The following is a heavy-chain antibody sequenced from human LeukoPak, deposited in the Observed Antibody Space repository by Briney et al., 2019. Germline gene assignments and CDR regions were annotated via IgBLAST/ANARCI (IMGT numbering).Heavy chain of an antibody. V-gene: IGHV1-2*02. Sequence: ASVKVSCKSSGYTFTGYYMHWVRQAPGQGLEWMGWINPNSGGTNYAQKFQGRVTMTRDTAISTAYMELSRLRSDDTAVYYCARSHVLRYFDWLLKYWIDPWGQGTLVTVSS. CDR3: ARSHVLRYFDWLLKYWIDP. CDR2: INPNSGGT. CDR1: GYTFTGYY. J-gene: IGHJ5*02. D-gene: IGHD3-9*01.